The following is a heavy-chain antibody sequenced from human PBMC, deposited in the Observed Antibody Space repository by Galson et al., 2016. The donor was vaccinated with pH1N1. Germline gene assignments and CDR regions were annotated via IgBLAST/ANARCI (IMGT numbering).Heavy chain of an antibody. D-gene: IGHD5-12*01. CDR2: IIGMFGIT. Sequence: SVKVSCKASGYDFINSGVNWVRQAPGQGLEWMGGIIGMFGITNYAQKFQGRVTITAEEITSTAYMELTSLRSDDTAVYYCARGRGYNYGYVDNWGQGTLVTFSS. CDR3: ARGRGYNYGYVDN. CDR1: GYDFINSG. J-gene: IGHJ4*02. V-gene: IGHV1-69*13.